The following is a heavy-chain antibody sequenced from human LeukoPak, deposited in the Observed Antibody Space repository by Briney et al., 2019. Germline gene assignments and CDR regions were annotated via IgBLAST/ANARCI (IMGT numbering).Heavy chain of an antibody. CDR1: GFTFSSYE. Sequence: GGSLRLSCAASGFTFSSYEMNWVRQAPGKGLEWVSYISSSGSTIYYADSVKGRFTISRDNAKNSLYLQMNSLRAEDTAVYYCARDSYDILTGYYLDYYYYYMDVWGKGTTVTVSS. V-gene: IGHV3-48*03. CDR3: ARDSYDILTGYYLDYYYYYMDV. J-gene: IGHJ6*03. D-gene: IGHD3-9*01. CDR2: ISSSGSTI.